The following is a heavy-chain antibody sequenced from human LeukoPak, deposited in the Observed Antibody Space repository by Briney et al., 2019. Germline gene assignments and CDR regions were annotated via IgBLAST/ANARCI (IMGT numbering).Heavy chain of an antibody. CDR3: ARVGVGYCSSTSCYTGESGYYYYYMDV. J-gene: IGHJ6*03. V-gene: IGHV1-69*13. D-gene: IGHD2-2*02. CDR2: IIPIFGTA. Sequence: SVKVSCKASGYTFTDYNIHWVRQAPGQGLEWMGGIIPIFGTANYSQKFQGRVTVTADESTSTAYMELSSLRSEDTAVYYCARVGVGYCSSTSCYTGESGYYYYYMDVWGKGTTVTVSS. CDR1: GYTFTDYN.